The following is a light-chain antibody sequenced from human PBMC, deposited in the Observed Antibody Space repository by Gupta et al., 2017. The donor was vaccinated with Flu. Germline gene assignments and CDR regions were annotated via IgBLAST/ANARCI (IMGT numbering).Light chain of an antibody. CDR2: GNS. CDR1: SSNIGSNA. J-gene: IGLJ1*01. V-gene: IGLV1-44*01. CDR3: AAWDDSLTGHYV. Sequence: SVLAQPPSASGTPGQRVSISCSGSSSNIGSNAVNWYLQVPGTAPRLLIYGNSQRPSGVPARFSGSKSGTSASLAISGLQSEDEATYYCAAWDDSLTGHYVFGSGTAVTVL.